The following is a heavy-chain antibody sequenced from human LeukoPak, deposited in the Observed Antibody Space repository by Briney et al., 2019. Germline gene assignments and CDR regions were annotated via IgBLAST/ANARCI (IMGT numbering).Heavy chain of an antibody. CDR2: ISSSGST. Sequence: KTSETLSLTCTVSGDSISSGDYYWSWIRQPAGKGLEWIGRISSSGSTNYNPSLKSRVTISVDTSKNQFSLKLSSVTAADTAVYFCAREGWGFGELYYYYYMDVWGKGTTVTVSS. CDR1: GDSISSGDYY. J-gene: IGHJ6*03. CDR3: AREGWGFGELYYYYYMDV. V-gene: IGHV4-61*02. D-gene: IGHD3-10*01.